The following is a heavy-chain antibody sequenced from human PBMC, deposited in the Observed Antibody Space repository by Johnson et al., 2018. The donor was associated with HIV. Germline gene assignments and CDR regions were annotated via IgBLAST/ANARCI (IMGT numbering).Heavy chain of an antibody. Sequence: VQLVESGGGVVQPGRSLRLSCAASGFTVSSNYMNWVRQAPGRGLEWVANINVDGREKYYVDSVEGRFTISRDNAKNSLFLQMNSLRAGDTAVYYCAREDCSSTRCSDWDSAFDIWGQGTMVTVSS. V-gene: IGHV3-7*01. CDR1: GFTVSSNY. CDR2: INVDGREK. J-gene: IGHJ3*02. CDR3: AREDCSSTRCSDWDSAFDI. D-gene: IGHD2-2*01.